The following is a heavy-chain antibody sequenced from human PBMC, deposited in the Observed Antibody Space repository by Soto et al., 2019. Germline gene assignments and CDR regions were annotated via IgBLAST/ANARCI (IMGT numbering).Heavy chain of an antibody. CDR3: ARDNRAGTSYGMDV. J-gene: IGHJ6*01. V-gene: IGHV1-2*04. CDR1: GYTFTGYY. CDR2: INPNSGGT. D-gene: IGHD2-2*01. Sequence: GASVKVSCKASGYTFTGYYMHWVRQAPGQGLEWMGWINPNSGGTNYAQKFQGWVTMTRDTSISTAYMELSRLRSDDTAVYYCARDNRAGTSYGMDVWGQGTTVTVSS.